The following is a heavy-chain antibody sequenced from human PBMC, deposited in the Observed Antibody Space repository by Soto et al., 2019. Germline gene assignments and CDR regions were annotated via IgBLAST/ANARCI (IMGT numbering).Heavy chain of an antibody. D-gene: IGHD2-8*01. J-gene: IGHJ4*02. CDR1: GDSISSSIYY. V-gene: IGHV4-39*01. CDR2: VYYSGTT. CDR3: ARHSRYCTNGRCYIGN. Sequence: QLQLQESGPGLVKPSETLSLTCNVSGDSISSSIYYWGWIRQPPGKGLEWIGSVYYSGTTYYNPSLKSRLTISVDTSKSQFSLKLSSVTAADTAVYYCARHSRYCTNGRCYIGNWGQGALVTVSS.